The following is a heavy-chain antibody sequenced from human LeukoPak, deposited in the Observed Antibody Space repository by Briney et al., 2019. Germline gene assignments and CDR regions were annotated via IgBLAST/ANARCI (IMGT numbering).Heavy chain of an antibody. CDR1: GFTFSNYP. J-gene: IGHJ4*02. V-gene: IGHV3-30-3*01. CDR2: ISSNGSTK. D-gene: IGHD5-12*01. CDR3: ARDYSGVDY. Sequence: GRSLRLSCAASGFTFSNYPIHWVRQAPGKGLEWVAVISSNGSTKYYAVSVKGRFTISRDNSEHTLYLQMNSLKAEDTAVYYCARDYSGVDYWGQGTLVTVSS.